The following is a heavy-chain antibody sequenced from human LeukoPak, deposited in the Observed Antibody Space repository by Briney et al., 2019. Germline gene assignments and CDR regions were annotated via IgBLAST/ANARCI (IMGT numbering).Heavy chain of an antibody. CDR3: ARHFTDGSGSYYDRYYFDY. J-gene: IGHJ4*02. Sequence: SETLSLTCTVSGGSISSYYWSWIRQPPGKGLEWIGYIYYSGSTNYNPSLKSRVTISVDTSKNQFSLKLSSVTAAGTAVYYCARHFTDGSGSYYDRYYFDYWGQGTLVTVSS. V-gene: IGHV4-59*08. CDR1: GGSISSYY. D-gene: IGHD3-10*01. CDR2: IYYSGST.